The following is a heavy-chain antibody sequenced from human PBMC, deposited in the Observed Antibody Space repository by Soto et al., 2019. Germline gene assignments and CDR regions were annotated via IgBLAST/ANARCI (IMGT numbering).Heavy chain of an antibody. Sequence: ASVKVSCKASGGTFSSYAINWVRQAPGQGLEWMGGIIPILGTASYAQKFQGRVTITADKSTSTAYMELSSLRSEDTAVYYCARDPDYGGNSGLGLVDYWGQGTLVTVSS. V-gene: IGHV1-69*10. CDR3: ARDPDYGGNSGLGLVDY. CDR1: GGTFSSYA. D-gene: IGHD4-17*01. J-gene: IGHJ4*02. CDR2: IIPILGTA.